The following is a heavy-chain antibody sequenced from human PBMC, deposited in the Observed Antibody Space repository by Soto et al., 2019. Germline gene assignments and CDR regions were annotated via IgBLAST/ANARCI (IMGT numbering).Heavy chain of an antibody. CDR2: IGTAGDP. V-gene: IGHV3-13*05. CDR1: GFILSGYD. D-gene: IGHD2-2*01. CDR3: ARAGYDTSGYYFYAMDV. Sequence: GGSLRLSCVASGFILSGYDMHWVRQATGEGLEWVSAIGTAGDPYYSGSVKGRFTISRGNAENSVYLQMNSLRAGDTAVYYCARAGYDTSGYYFYAMDVWGPGTTVTVSS. J-gene: IGHJ6*02.